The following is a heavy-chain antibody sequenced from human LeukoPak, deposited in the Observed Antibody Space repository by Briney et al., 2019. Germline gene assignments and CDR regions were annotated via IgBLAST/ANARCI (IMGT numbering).Heavy chain of an antibody. J-gene: IGHJ4*02. CDR1: GGSISSYY. CDR2: IYYSGST. D-gene: IGHD3-3*01. V-gene: IGHV4-59*01. Sequence: SETLSLTCTVSGGSISSYYWSWIRQPPGKGLERIGYIYYSGSTNYNPSLKSRVTISVDTSKNQFSLKLSSVTAADTAVYYCATTYYDFWSAPFDHRGQGTLVTVSS. CDR3: ATTYYDFWSAPFDH.